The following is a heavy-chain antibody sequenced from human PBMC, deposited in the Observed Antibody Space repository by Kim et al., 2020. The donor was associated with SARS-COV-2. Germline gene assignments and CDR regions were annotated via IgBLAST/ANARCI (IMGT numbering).Heavy chain of an antibody. CDR2: IYYSGST. J-gene: IGHJ6*01. CDR1: GGSISNYF. Sequence: SETLSLTCTVSGGSISNYFWSWIRQPPGKGLEWIGYIYYSGSTDYNPSLKSRVTISIDTSKNQFSLNLSSVTAADAAVYYCARGDCSRTSCYYYYYGMDV. V-gene: IGHV4-59*01. D-gene: IGHD2-2*01. CDR3: ARGDCSRTSCYYYYYGMDV.